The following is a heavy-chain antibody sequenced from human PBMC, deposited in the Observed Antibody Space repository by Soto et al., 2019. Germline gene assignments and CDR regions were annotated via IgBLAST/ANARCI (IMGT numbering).Heavy chain of an antibody. V-gene: IGHV4-34*01. CDR3: ATMRGGSYYFYYYGMDV. D-gene: IGHD1-26*01. Sequence: QVQLQQWGAGLLKPSETLSLTCAVYGGSFSGYYWSWIRQPPGKGLEWIGEINHSGSTNYNPSLKSRVTISVDTSKNQFYLKLSSVTAADTAVYYCATMRGGSYYFYYYGMDVWGQGTTVTVSS. CDR2: INHSGST. CDR1: GGSFSGYY. J-gene: IGHJ6*02.